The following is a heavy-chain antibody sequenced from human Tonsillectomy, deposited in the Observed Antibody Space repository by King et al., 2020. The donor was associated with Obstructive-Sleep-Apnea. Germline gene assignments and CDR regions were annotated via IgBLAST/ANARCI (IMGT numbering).Heavy chain of an antibody. CDR3: TSFERH. Sequence: EVQLVESGGDLVKPGGSLRLSCAGSGFTFNIAWMSWVRQAPGKGLEWGGRIKSQTYGETTDYAAPVQGRFTISRDDSKNTLYLQMNSLRTEDTAMYFCTSFERHWGQGALVTVSS. V-gene: IGHV3-15*01. CDR1: GFTFNIAW. CDR2: IKSQTYGETT. J-gene: IGHJ4*02. D-gene: IGHD1-1*01.